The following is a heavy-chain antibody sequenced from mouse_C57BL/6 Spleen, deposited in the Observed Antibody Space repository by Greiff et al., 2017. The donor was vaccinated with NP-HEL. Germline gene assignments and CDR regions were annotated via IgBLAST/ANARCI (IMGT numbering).Heavy chain of an antibody. D-gene: IGHD2-4*01. J-gene: IGHJ4*01. CDR1: GYTFTDYN. Sequence: VQLKESGPELVKPGASVKMSCKASGYTFTDYNMHWVKQSHGKSLEWIGYINPNNGGTSYNQKFKGKATLTVNKSSSTAYMELRSLTSEDSAVYYCAMGLRRGNYAMDYWGQGTSVTVSS. CDR2: INPNNGGT. V-gene: IGHV1-22*01. CDR3: AMGLRRGNYAMDY.